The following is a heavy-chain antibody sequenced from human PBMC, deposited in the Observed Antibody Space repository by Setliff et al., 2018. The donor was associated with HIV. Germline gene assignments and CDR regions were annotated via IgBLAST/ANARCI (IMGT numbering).Heavy chain of an antibody. CDR1: GFTFSKTW. Sequence: GGSLRLSCAASGFTFSKTWMTWVRQAPGKGLEWVANIKQDGSEKFYVDSVKGRLSVSRDNAKNSLFLQMNDLRPEDTAFYYCVKDGTPIGRYYQYFHVWGEGIMVTVSS. CDR3: VKDGTPIGRYYQYFHV. CDR2: IKQDGSEK. J-gene: IGHJ6*04. V-gene: IGHV3-7*03. D-gene: IGHD1-26*01.